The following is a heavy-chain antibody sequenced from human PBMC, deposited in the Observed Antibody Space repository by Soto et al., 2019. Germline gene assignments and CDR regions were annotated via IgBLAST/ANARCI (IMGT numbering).Heavy chain of an antibody. D-gene: IGHD1-26*01. CDR1: VFTFSSYG. Sequence: PWGALVLYCATSVFTFSSYGMHWVRQAPGKGLDLVAVISYDGSKKYYADSVKGRFTISRDNSKNRLYLQMNSLRAEDTALYYCAKIKGGSSPLDLSYYHGMDVWGRGTTVTVSS. J-gene: IGHJ6*01. V-gene: IGHV3-30*18. CDR2: ISYDGSKK. CDR3: AKIKGGSSPLDLSYYHGMDV.